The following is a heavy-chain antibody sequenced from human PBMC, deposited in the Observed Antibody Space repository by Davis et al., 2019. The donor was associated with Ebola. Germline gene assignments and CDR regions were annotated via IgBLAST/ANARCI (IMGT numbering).Heavy chain of an antibody. Sequence: GESLKISCAASGFTFSSYGMHWVRQAPGKGLEWVAVIWYDGSNKYYADSVKGRFTISRDNSKNTLYLQMNSLRAEDTAVYYCARDLGHDYGDYVAGMDVWGQGTTVTVPS. J-gene: IGHJ6*02. CDR2: IWYDGSNK. CDR3: ARDLGHDYGDYVAGMDV. CDR1: GFTFSSYG. D-gene: IGHD4-17*01. V-gene: IGHV3-33*01.